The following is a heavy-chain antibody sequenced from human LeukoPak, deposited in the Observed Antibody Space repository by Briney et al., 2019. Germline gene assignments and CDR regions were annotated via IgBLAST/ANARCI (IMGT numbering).Heavy chain of an antibody. D-gene: IGHD1-7*01. CDR2: IDYDGSIT. Sequence: PGGSLRLSCAASGFTFSSYWIHWVRQVPGKGLVWVSRIDYDGSITNYADSVKGRFTISRDNARNTLYLQTNSLRVDDTAVYYCVKDLGGNYDYWGQGTLVTVSS. V-gene: IGHV3-74*01. CDR1: GFTFSSYW. CDR3: VKDLGGNYDY. J-gene: IGHJ4*02.